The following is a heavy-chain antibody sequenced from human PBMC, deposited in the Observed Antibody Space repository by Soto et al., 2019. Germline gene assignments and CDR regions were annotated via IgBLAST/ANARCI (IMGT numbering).Heavy chain of an antibody. V-gene: IGHV3-11*06. CDR3: ARGPYCGGDCYSGTDP. CDR1: GFTFSDYY. CDR2: IRFSSTYT. J-gene: IGHJ5*02. Sequence: QVQLVESGGGLVKPGASLRLSCAASGFTFSDYYMTWIRQAPGKGLEWVSHIRFSSTYTNYADSVKGRFTISRDDAKNSLYLQMNSLRADDTAVYYCARGPYCGGDCYSGTDPWGQGTLVTVSS. D-gene: IGHD2-21*02.